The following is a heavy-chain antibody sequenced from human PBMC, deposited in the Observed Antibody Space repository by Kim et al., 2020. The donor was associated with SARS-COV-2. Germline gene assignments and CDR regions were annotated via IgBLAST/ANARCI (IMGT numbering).Heavy chain of an antibody. CDR2: IYYSGST. J-gene: IGHJ3*02. V-gene: IGHV4-31*03. CDR3: ARDPYMVRGVVGAFDI. CDR1: GGSISRGGYY. D-gene: IGHD3-10*01. Sequence: SETLSLTCTVSGGSISRGGYYWSWIRQHPGKGLEWIGYIYYSGSTYYNPSLRSRATISVDTSKNQFSLKLSSVTAVDTAVYYCARDPYMVRGVVGAFDIWGQRTMVTVSS.